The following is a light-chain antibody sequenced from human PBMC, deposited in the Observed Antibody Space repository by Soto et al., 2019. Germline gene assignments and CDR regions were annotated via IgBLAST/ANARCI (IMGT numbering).Light chain of an antibody. J-gene: IGKJ4*01. CDR1: QSLDSY. CDR2: DAS. CDR3: QQRRSWPLT. V-gene: IGKV3-11*01. Sequence: EIVLTQSPATLSLSPGERATLSCRASQSLDSYLAWYQQKPGQAPRLLIYDASNRATGVPARVSGSGSGTDYTLTISSLEPEDFAVYYCQQRRSWPLTFGGGTKVEIK.